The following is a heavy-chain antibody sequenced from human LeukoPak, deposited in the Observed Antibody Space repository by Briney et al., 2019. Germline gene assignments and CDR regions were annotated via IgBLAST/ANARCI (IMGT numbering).Heavy chain of an antibody. J-gene: IGHJ3*02. V-gene: IGHV4-30-2*01. CDR2: IYHSGST. Sequence: PSETLSLTCAVSGGSISSGGYSWSWIRQPPGKGPEWIGYIYHSGSTYYNPSLKSRVTISVDRSKNQFSLKLSSVTAADTAVYYCARVVDYYGSGSQDDAFDIWGQGTMVTVSS. D-gene: IGHD3-10*01. CDR3: ARVVDYYGSGSQDDAFDI. CDR1: GGSISSGGYS.